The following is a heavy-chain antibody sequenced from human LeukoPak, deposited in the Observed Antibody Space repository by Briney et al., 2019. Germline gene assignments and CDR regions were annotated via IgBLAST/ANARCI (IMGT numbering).Heavy chain of an antibody. CDR3: ARDVWFGESGDAFDI. Sequence: PSETLSLTCTVSGGSISSYYWSRIRQPAGKGLEWIGRIYTSGSTNYNPSLKSRVTMSVDTSKNQFSLKLSSVTAADTAVYYCARDVWFGESGDAFDIWGQGTMVTVSS. CDR2: IYTSGST. D-gene: IGHD3-10*01. V-gene: IGHV4-4*07. J-gene: IGHJ3*02. CDR1: GGSISSYY.